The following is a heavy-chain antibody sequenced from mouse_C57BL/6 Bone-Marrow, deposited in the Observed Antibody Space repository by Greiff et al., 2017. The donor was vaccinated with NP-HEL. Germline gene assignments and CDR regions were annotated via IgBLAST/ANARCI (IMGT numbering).Heavy chain of an antibody. CDR1: GFNIKDDY. CDR3: TTREGPSDY. CDR2: IDPENGDI. J-gene: IGHJ2*01. V-gene: IGHV14-4*01. Sequence: VQLQQSGAELVRPGASVKLSCTASGFNIKDDYMHWVKQRPEQGLEWIGWIDPENGDIEYASKFQGKATITADTASNTAYLQLSSLTAEDTAVYYCTTREGPSDYWGQGTTLTVSS. D-gene: IGHD3-3*01.